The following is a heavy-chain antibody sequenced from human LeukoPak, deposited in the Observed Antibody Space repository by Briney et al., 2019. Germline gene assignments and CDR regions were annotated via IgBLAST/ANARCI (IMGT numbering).Heavy chain of an antibody. J-gene: IGHJ4*02. CDR1: GFTFSSYA. D-gene: IGHD4-11*01. CDR3: AKEHDYSNYYYFDF. CDR2: ISGSGGST. Sequence: SGGSLRLSCAASGFTFSSYAMSWVRQAPGKGLEWVSSISGSGGSTYYADSVKGRFTISRDNSKNTLYLQMNSLRAEDTAVYYCAKEHDYSNYYYFDFWGQGTLVTVSS. V-gene: IGHV3-23*01.